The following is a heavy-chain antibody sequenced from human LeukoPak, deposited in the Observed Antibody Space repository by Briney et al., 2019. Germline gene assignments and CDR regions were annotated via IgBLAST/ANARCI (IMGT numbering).Heavy chain of an antibody. CDR1: GGSFSGYY. CDR2: INHSGST. D-gene: IGHD3-3*01. Sequence: SETLSLTCAVYGGSFSGYYWSWIRQPPGKGLEWIGEINHSGSTNYNPSLKSRVTISVDTSKNQFSLKLSSVTAADTAVYYCARARADFWSGYSLLYYFDYWGQGTLVTVSS. V-gene: IGHV4-34*01. CDR3: ARARADFWSGYSLLYYFDY. J-gene: IGHJ4*02.